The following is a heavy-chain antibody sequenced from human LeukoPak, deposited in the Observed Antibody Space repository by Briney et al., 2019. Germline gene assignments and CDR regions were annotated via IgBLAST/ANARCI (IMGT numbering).Heavy chain of an antibody. CDR1: GGSISTYY. V-gene: IGHV4-59*01. CDR3: ATTNRDNFGDYFFDY. Sequence: SETLSLTCSGSGGSISTYYWSWIRRPPGKGLEWIGYVYYSGSTDYNPSLNSRVTISVDTSKKQFSLKLSSVTAADTAVYYCATTNRDNFGDYFFDYWGQGTLVTVSS. CDR2: VYYSGST. D-gene: IGHD4-17*01. J-gene: IGHJ4*02.